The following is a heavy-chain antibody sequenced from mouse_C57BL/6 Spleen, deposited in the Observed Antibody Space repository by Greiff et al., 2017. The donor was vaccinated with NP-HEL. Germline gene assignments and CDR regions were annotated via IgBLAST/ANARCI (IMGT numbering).Heavy chain of an antibody. V-gene: IGHV5-4*01. CDR2: ISDGGSYT. CDR1: GFTFSSYA. D-gene: IGHD2-4*01. J-gene: IGHJ1*03. CDR3: ASRLRGYFDV. Sequence: EVQRVESGGGLVKPGGSLKLSCAASGFTFSSYAMSWVRQTPEKRLEWVATISDGGSYTYYPDNVKGRFTISRDNAKNNLYLQMSHLKSEDTAMYYCASRLRGYFDVWGTGTTVTVSS.